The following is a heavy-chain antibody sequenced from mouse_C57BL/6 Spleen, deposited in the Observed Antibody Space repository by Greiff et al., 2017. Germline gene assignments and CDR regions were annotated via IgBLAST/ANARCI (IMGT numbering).Heavy chain of an antibody. CDR1: GYSITSGYY. CDR3: AGSSYAWFAY. Sequence: EVQLQQSGPGLVKPSQSLSLTCSVTGYSITSGYYWNWIRQFPGNKLEWMGYISYDGSNNYNPSLKNRISITRDTSKNQFFLKLNSVTTEDTATYYCAGSSYAWFAYWGQGTLVTVSA. D-gene: IGHD1-1*01. V-gene: IGHV3-6*01. J-gene: IGHJ3*01. CDR2: ISYDGSN.